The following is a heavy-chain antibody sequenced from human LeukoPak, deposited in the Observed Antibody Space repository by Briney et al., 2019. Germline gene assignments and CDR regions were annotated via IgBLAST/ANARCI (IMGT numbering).Heavy chain of an antibody. CDR1: GFTFSSYE. Sequence: GGSLRLSCAASGFTFSSYEMNWVRQALAKGLEWVSYISSSGSTIYYADSVKGRFTISRDNAKNSLYLQMTSLRAEDTAVYYCARLAPKRHGSGSYADAFGIWGQGTMVTVSS. CDR3: ARLAPKRHGSGSYADAFGI. J-gene: IGHJ3*02. D-gene: IGHD3-10*01. V-gene: IGHV3-48*03. CDR2: ISSSGSTI.